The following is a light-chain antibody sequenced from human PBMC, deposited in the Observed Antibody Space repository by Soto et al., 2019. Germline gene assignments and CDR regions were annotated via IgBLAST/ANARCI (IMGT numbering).Light chain of an antibody. CDR3: QAWDSSTGV. J-gene: IGLJ1*01. V-gene: IGLV3-1*01. Sequence: SYELTQPPSASVSPGLTASITCSGDKLGDKYACWYQQKPGQSPVLVIYQDSKRPSGIPERFSGSNSGNTATLTISGTQAMDEADYYCQAWDSSTGVFGTGTKVTVL. CDR2: QDS. CDR1: KLGDKY.